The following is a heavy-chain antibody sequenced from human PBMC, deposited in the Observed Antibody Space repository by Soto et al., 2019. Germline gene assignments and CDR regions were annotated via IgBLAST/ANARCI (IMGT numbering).Heavy chain of an antibody. J-gene: IGHJ3*02. CDR1: ALTFSTYS. CDR3: ASLYTSGWPWAFDI. CDR2: ISSSSSST. V-gene: IGHV3-21*01. Sequence: GGSLRLSCAASALTFSTYSMNWVRQAPGKGLEWVSSISSSSSSTYYADSVKGRFTISRDNAKNSLYLQMNSLGDEDTAVYYCASLYTSGWPWAFDIWGQGTMVTISS. D-gene: IGHD6-19*01.